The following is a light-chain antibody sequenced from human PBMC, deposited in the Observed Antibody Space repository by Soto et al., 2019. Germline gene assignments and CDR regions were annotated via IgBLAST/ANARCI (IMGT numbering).Light chain of an antibody. V-gene: IGKV3D-15*01. J-gene: IGKJ4*01. Sequence: EIVMAQSPATLCVSPGGRATLSCRASQSISTNLAWYQQRPGQAPRLLIYDASNRATGIPARFSGSGSGTDFTLTISSLEPEDFAVYYCQQYDRSPLTFGGGTKVDIK. CDR1: QSISTN. CDR2: DAS. CDR3: QQYDRSPLT.